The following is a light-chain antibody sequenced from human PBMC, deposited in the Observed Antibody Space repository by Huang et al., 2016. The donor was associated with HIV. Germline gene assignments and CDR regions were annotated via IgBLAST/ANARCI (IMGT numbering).Light chain of an antibody. CDR3: QKYNSAPYT. V-gene: IGKV1-27*01. CDR1: QGAGNS. J-gene: IGKJ2*01. CDR2: AAS. Sequence: DIQMTQSPSSLSTSVGDRVTITCRASQGAGNSLAWYQQKPGKVPKLLIDAASTLRSGVPSRFSGSGSGTEFTLTISGLQPEDVATYYCQKYNSAPYTFGQGTRLDIK.